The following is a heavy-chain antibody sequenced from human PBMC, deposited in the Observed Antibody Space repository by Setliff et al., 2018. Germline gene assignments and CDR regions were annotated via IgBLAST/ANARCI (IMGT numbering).Heavy chain of an antibody. CDR2: VFYNGAA. J-gene: IGHJ4*02. CDR1: GDSISDAS. V-gene: IGHV4-59*01. CDR3: ARGGTYRYFDY. Sequence: PSETLSLTCTVSGDSISDASIMAWIRQPPGKGLEFIGYVFYNGAAKYGPSLKSRVTMSVDTSKTQFSLKLNSMTTADTAVYYCARGGTYRYFDYWGQGALVTVSS.